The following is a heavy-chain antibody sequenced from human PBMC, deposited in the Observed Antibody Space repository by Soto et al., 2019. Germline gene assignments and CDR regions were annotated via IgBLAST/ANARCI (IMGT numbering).Heavy chain of an antibody. J-gene: IGHJ4*01. CDR2: IYYSGST. CDR3: TTDSLFTLTLVRFDF. V-gene: IGHV4-59*08. Sequence: SETLSLTCTVSGGSISSYSWNWIRQPPGKGLEWIGYIYYSGSTNYNPSLKSRVTISVDTSKNQFSLKLSSVTAADTAVYYCTTDSLFTLTLVRFDFWGHGTLVTVSS. CDR1: GGSISSYS.